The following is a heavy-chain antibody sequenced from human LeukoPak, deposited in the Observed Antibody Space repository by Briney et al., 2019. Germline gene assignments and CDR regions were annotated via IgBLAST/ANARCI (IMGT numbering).Heavy chain of an antibody. V-gene: IGHV4-59*01. CDR1: GGSISSYY. J-gene: IGHJ4*02. D-gene: IGHD3-22*01. Sequence: PSETLSLTCTVSGGSISSYYWGWIRQPPGKGLEWIGYIYYSGSTNYNSSLKSRVTISVDTAKNQFSLRLSSVTAADTAVYYCARVTGYMIEDYFDYWGQGTLVTVSS. CDR3: ARVTGYMIEDYFDY. CDR2: IYYSGST.